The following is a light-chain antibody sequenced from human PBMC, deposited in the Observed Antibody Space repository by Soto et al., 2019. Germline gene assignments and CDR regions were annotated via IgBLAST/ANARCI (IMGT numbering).Light chain of an antibody. CDR3: HQHGGSPET. CDR1: QSFSSGY. V-gene: IGKV3-20*01. Sequence: EIVLTQSPGTLSLSPGERATLSCRASQSFSSGYLAWYQQKPGQAPRLLIYGASSRATDIPDRFSGSGSGTEFILTISGLEPEDSGIYHCHQHGGSPETFGQGTKVDIK. CDR2: GAS. J-gene: IGKJ1*01.